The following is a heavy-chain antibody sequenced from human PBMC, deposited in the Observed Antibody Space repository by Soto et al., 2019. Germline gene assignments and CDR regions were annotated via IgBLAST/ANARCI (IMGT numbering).Heavy chain of an antibody. CDR2: IYYSGST. Sequence: SETPSLTCTVSGGSISSYYWSWIRQPPGKGLEWIGYIYYSGSTNYNPSLKSRVTISVDTSKNQFSLKLSSVTAADTAVYYCARIRGYCSGGSCYPYYYYYYMDVWGKGTTVTVSS. J-gene: IGHJ6*03. CDR1: GGSISSYY. D-gene: IGHD2-15*01. CDR3: ARIRGYCSGGSCYPYYYYYYMDV. V-gene: IGHV4-59*01.